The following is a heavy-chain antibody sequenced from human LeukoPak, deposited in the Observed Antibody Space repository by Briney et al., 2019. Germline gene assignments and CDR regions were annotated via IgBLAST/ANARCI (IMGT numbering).Heavy chain of an antibody. CDR1: GGTFSSYA. J-gene: IGHJ4*02. CDR3: ARGGDVLMVYGDYYYDSSGYYPPSPFFDY. V-gene: IGHV1-69*05. Sequence: SVKVSCKASGGTFSSYAISWVRQAPGQGLEWMGGIIPIFGTANYAQKFQGRVTITRDTSASTAYMELSSLRSEDTAVYYCARGGDVLMVYGDYYYDSSGYYPPSPFFDYWGQGTLVTVSS. D-gene: IGHD3-22*01. CDR2: IIPIFGTA.